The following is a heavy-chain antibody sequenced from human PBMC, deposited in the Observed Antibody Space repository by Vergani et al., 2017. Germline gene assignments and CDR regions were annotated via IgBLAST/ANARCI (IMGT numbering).Heavy chain of an antibody. CDR3: ARGDYGILTGYRY. D-gene: IGHD3-9*01. J-gene: IGHJ4*02. CDR1: GYTFSNYY. V-gene: IGHV1-46*03. CDR2: INPSGGHT. Sequence: QVQVVQFGAEVKKSGASVKVSCKTSGYTFSNYYMHWVRQAPRQGLEWMGIINPSGGHTNYAQKFQGRVTMTRDTSTSTVYMELSSLRSEDTAIYYCARGDYGILTGYRYWGQGTLVTVSA.